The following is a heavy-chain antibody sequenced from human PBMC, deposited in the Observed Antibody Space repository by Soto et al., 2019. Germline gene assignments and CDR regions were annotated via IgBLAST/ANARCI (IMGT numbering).Heavy chain of an antibody. CDR2: ISAYNGNT. V-gene: IGHV1-18*01. CDR1: GYTFTSYG. J-gene: IGHJ5*02. CDR3: ARDGPWWYDLPDNWFDP. Sequence: AASVKVSCKASGYTFTSYGISWVRQAPGQGLEWMGWISAYNGNTNYAQKLQGRVTMTTDTSTSTAYMELRSLRSDDTAVYYCARDGPWWYDLPDNWFDPWGQGTLVTVSS. D-gene: IGHD2-15*01.